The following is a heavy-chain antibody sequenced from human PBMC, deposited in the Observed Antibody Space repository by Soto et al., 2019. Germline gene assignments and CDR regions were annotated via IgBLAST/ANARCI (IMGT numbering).Heavy chain of an antibody. Sequence: QVQLVQSGAEVKNPGASVKVSCKASGYTFTRYGIGWARQAPGQGLGWRGWINTYNGNTNYAQKVQGRVTLTTDTSTSTAYMELRSLRSNDTAIYYCAMVDVYVTPSPQDVWGQGTTVIVSS. V-gene: IGHV1-18*01. D-gene: IGHD3-16*01. J-gene: IGHJ6*02. CDR3: AMVDVYVTPSPQDV. CDR2: INTYNGNT. CDR1: GYTFTRYG.